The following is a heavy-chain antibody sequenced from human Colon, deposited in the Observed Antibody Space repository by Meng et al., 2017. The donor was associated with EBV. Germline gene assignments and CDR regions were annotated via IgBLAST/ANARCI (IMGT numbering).Heavy chain of an antibody. CDR2: IDDSGST. D-gene: IGHD1-26*01. V-gene: IGHV4-4*02. CDR1: GVSISSNIR. J-gene: IGHJ4*02. Sequence: QVQVQESGPGLGAPSGTLSPTCGVFGVSISSNIRWTWVRQPPGKGLEWIGDIDDSGSTNYNPSLNSRISISLDKSKNHFSLKVNSVTAADTAVYYCARGKQDAWELLAYWGQGALVTVSS. CDR3: ARGKQDAWELLAY.